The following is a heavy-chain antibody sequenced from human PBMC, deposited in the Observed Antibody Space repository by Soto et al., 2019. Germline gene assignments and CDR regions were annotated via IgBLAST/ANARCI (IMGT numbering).Heavy chain of an antibody. V-gene: IGHV4-34*01. D-gene: IGHD3-10*01. CDR1: GGCFSGYY. Sequence: SETLSLACAVYGGCFSGYYWGWIRQHPGKGLEWIGEINHSGSTNYNPSLKGRVTISVDTSKNQFSLKLSSVTAADTAVYYCARTRLVRGVIIDVYYGMDVWGQGTTVTVSS. CDR2: INHSGST. CDR3: ARTRLVRGVIIDVYYGMDV. J-gene: IGHJ6*02.